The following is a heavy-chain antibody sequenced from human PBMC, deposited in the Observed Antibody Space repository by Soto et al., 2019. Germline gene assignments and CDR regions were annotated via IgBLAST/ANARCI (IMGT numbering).Heavy chain of an antibody. CDR1: GFTFSSYA. Sequence: GGSLRLSCAASGFTFSSYAMSWVRQAPGKGLEWVSAISGSGGSTYYADSVKGRFTISRDNSKNTLYLQMNSLRAEDTAVYYCAKDRVIVVPAATGTLDYWGQGTLVTVS. CDR3: AKDRVIVVPAATGTLDY. V-gene: IGHV3-23*01. CDR2: ISGSGGST. D-gene: IGHD2-2*01. J-gene: IGHJ4*02.